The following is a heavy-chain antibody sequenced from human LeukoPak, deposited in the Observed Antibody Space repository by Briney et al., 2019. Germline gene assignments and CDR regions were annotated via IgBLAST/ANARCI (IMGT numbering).Heavy chain of an antibody. CDR2: IWNDGSDD. CDR3: ASDRTSRWFGPLDY. CDR1: GFSFSSYG. D-gene: IGHD6-13*01. V-gene: IGHV3-33*01. J-gene: IGHJ4*02. Sequence: GGSQRLSCAASGFSFSSYGMHWVRQAPGKGLEWVAVIWNDGSDDYYKDSVKGRFTISRDNSKNTLYLQMNSLRAEDTAVYYCASDRTSRWFGPLDYWGQGTPVTVYS.